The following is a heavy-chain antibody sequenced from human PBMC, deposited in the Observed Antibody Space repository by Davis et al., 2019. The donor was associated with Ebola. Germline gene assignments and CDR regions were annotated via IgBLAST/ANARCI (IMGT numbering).Heavy chain of an antibody. D-gene: IGHD5-18*01. CDR3: ASERDTAMVPGYYYYMDV. V-gene: IGHV1-3*01. Sequence: ASVKVSCKASGYTFTRYAMHWVRQAPGQRLGWMGWINAVNGNTKYSQKFQGRGTITRDTSASTGYMELSSLRSEDTAVYYCASERDTAMVPGYYYYMDVWGKGTTVTVSS. CDR2: INAVNGNT. CDR1: GYTFTRYA. J-gene: IGHJ6*03.